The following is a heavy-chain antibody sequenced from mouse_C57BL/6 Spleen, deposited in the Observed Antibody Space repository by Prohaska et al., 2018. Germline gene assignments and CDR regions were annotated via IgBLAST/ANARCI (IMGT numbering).Heavy chain of an antibody. J-gene: IGHJ1*03. CDR2: IDPSDSYT. CDR3: ARSGRSGV. Sequence: QVQLQQPGAELVMPGASVKLSCKASGYTFTSYWMHWVKQRPGQGLEWIGEIDPSDSYTNYNQKFKGKATFTVDKTSSTAYMQLSSLTSEDSAVYYCARSGRSGVWGTGTTVTVSS. D-gene: IGHD3-2*02. CDR1: GYTFTSYW. V-gene: IGHV1-69*01.